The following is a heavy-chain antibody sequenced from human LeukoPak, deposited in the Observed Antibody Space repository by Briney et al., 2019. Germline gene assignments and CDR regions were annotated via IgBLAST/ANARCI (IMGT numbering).Heavy chain of an antibody. V-gene: IGHV3-15*01. CDR2: IKSKTDGGTT. CDR1: GFTFSNAW. CDR3: TTGDDYIWGSYPDY. J-gene: IGHJ4*02. D-gene: IGHD3-16*02. Sequence: GGSLRLSCAAPGFTFSNAWMSWVRQAPGKGLEWVGRIKSKTDGGTTDYAAPVKGRFTISRDDSKNTLYLQMNSLKTEDTAVYYCTTGDDYIWGSYPDYWGQGTLVTVSS.